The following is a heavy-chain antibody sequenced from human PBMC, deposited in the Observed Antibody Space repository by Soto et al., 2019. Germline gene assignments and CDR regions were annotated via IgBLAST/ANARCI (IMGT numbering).Heavy chain of an antibody. CDR3: ATQENLDWLLDY. J-gene: IGHJ4*02. Sequence: SETLSLTCTVSGGSISSSSYYWGWIRQPPGKGLEWIGSIYYSGSTYYNPSLKSRVTISVDTSKNQFSLKLSSVTAADTAVYYCATQENLDWLLDYWGQGTLVTVSS. CDR2: IYYSGST. D-gene: IGHD3-9*01. V-gene: IGHV4-39*01. CDR1: GGSISSSSYY.